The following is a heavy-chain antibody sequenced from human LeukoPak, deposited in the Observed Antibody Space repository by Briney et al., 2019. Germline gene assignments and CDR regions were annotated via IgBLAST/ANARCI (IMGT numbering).Heavy chain of an antibody. V-gene: IGHV3-23*01. CDR3: AHGSMYQLDY. D-gene: IGHD2-2*01. CDR1: GVSFSSHG. Sequence: GGSLRLSCAASGVSFSSHGMGWVRQAPGEGVERGSGKIGGAGSTYYADSAKGRFTISRDNSKNTLYLKMNRRPPRAPAVYYCAHGSMYQLDYWGQGTLVTVPS. CDR2: KIGGAGST. J-gene: IGHJ4*02.